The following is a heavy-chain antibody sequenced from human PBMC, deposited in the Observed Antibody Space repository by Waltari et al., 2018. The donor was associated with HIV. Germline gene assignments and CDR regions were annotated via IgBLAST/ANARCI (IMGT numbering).Heavy chain of an antibody. CDR1: GYTFHAYF. J-gene: IGHJ5*02. CDR2: INPNSRET. CDR3: ASVTDSGTALAT. Sequence: QVHLVQSGAEVKKPGSSVRVSCKTSGYTFHAYFFYWVRQAPGRALDWVRMINPNSRETKSAQRLEGRVTLTRDLSTSPGYMQLSRLTPDDTAVYYCASVTDSGTALATWGQGTLISVSS. V-gene: IGHV1-2*02. D-gene: IGHD3-10*01.